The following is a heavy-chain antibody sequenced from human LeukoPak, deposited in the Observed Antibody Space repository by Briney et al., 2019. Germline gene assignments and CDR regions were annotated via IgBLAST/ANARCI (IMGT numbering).Heavy chain of an antibody. J-gene: IGHJ3*02. CDR2: IYPGDSDT. CDR3: ASPTYYYDSSGQTGYDAFDI. D-gene: IGHD3-22*01. Sequence: GESLKISCKGSGYSFTNYWIGWVRQMPGKGLEWMGIIYPGDSDTRYSPSFQGQVTISADKSISTAYLQWSSLKASDTAMYYCASPTYYYDSSGQTGYDAFDIWGQGTMVTVSS. V-gene: IGHV5-51*01. CDR1: GYSFTNYW.